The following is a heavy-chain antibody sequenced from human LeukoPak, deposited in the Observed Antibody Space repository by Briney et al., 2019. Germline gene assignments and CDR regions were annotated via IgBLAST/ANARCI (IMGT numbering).Heavy chain of an antibody. CDR3: ARDSSSWSYYYYGMDV. D-gene: IGHD6-13*01. Sequence: VASVKVSCKASGYTFTGYYMRWVRQAPGQGLEWMGWINPNSGGTNYAQKFQGRVTMTRDTSISTAYMELSRLRSDDTAVYYCARDSSSWSYYYYGMDVWGQGTTVTVSS. CDR2: INPNSGGT. V-gene: IGHV1-2*02. J-gene: IGHJ6*02. CDR1: GYTFTGYY.